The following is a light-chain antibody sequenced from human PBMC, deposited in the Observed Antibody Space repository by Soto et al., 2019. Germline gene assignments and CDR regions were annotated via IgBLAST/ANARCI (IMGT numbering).Light chain of an antibody. J-gene: IGKJ4*01. V-gene: IGKV3-20*01. CDR1: QSVSSGF. CDR2: GAS. Sequence: EIVLTQSPATLSLSPGERATLSCMASQSVSSGFVAWYQQKPGQAPRLLIYGASSRATGIPDRFSGSGSGTDFTLTISSLQPEDIATYYCQKYNSAPLTFGGGTKVDIK. CDR3: QKYNSAPLT.